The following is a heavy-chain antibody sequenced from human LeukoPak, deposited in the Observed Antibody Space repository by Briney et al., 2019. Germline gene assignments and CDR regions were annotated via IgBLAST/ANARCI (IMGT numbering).Heavy chain of an antibody. CDR3: ARELNVDTDTYYYYYMDV. CDR2: IRYDGSNK. Sequence: PGGSLRLSCAAVGFTFSSFGLDWGRPAPSQGPEWGAGIRYDGSNKYYADSVKGRFTISRDNSKNTLYLQMNSLRAEDTAVYYCARELNVDTDTYYYYYMDVWGKGTTVTVSS. V-gene: IGHV3-33*08. CDR1: GFTFSSFG. J-gene: IGHJ6*03. D-gene: IGHD5-18*01.